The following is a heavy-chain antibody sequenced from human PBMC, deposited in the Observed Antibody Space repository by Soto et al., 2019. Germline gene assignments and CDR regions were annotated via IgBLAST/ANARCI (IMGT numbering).Heavy chain of an antibody. CDR1: GRSVSSGGYY. CDR2: IYHIGSP. V-gene: IGHV4-31*03. Sequence: SETLSLTCTVSGRSVSSGGYYWTWIRQHPGRGLEWIGYIYHIGSPYYNPSLESRVTMSLDTSKNQFSLNLTSLTAADTAIYYCVRDRALDSTGHWFDTWGQGILVTAPQ. J-gene: IGHJ5*02. CDR3: VRDRALDSTGHWFDT. D-gene: IGHD1-1*01.